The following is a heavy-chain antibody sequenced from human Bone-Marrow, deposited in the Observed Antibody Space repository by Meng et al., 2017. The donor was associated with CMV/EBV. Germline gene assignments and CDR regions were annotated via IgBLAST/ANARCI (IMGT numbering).Heavy chain of an antibody. D-gene: IGHD3-3*01. CDR1: GFTFSSYS. CDR3: ARDEPYYDFWSGSLGYGMDV. CDR2: ISSSSSYI. J-gene: IGHJ6*02. Sequence: LSLTCAASGFTFSSYSMNWVRQAPGKGLEWVSSISSSSSYIYYADSVKGRFTISRDNAKNSLYLQMNSLRAEDTAVYYCARDEPYYDFWSGSLGYGMDVWGQGTTVTVSS. V-gene: IGHV3-21*01.